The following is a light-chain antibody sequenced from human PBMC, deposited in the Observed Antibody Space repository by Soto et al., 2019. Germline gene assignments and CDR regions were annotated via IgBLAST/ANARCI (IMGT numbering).Light chain of an antibody. V-gene: IGLV2-14*01. CDR2: EVS. Sequence: QSVLTQPASVSGSPGQSISISCTGTSSDVGGYDFVSWYQHHPGKAPKLMISEVSNRPSGVSNRFSGSKSGNTASLTISGLQAEDEADYYCSSYTTSNTWVFGGGTKLTVL. J-gene: IGLJ3*02. CDR1: SSDVGGYDF. CDR3: SSYTTSNTWV.